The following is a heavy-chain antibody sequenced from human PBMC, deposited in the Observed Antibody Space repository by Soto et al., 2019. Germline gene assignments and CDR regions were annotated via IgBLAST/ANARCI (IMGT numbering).Heavy chain of an antibody. J-gene: IGHJ6*02. CDR1: GFTFSDYY. CDR2: ISSSGRTI. V-gene: IGHV3-11*01. D-gene: IGHD1-7*01. CDR3: ARDQSGTSGYYYYYGMDV. Sequence: QVQLVESGGGLVKPGGSLRLSCAASGFTFSDYYVSWIRQAPGKGLEWVAYISSSGRTINYADSVRGRFTISRDNAKKSLYLQMNSLIAEDTAVYYCARDQSGTSGYYYYYGMDVWGQGTTVTVSS.